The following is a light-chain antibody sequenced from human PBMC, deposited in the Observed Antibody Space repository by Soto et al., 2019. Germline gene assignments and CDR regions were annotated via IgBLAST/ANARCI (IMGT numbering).Light chain of an antibody. V-gene: IGLV1-36*01. J-gene: IGLJ1*01. CDR1: SSNIGNNA. CDR2: YDD. Sequence: QSVLTQPPSVSEAPRQRVTISCSGSSSNIGNNAVNWYQQVPGKAPKLLIYYDDLRPSGVSGRFSGSKSGTSASLAISGLQSEDEADYYCAAWDDSLNVYVFGAGTKLTVL. CDR3: AAWDDSLNVYV.